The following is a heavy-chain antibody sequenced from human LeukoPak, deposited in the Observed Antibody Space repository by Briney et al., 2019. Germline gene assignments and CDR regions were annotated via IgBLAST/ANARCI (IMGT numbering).Heavy chain of an antibody. CDR2: INHSGST. V-gene: IGHV4-34*01. CDR3: ARSPPRYDYGWGSYRYPYAFDI. D-gene: IGHD3-16*02. Sequence: TSETLSLTCAVYGGSFSGYYWSWIRQPPGKGLEWIGEINHSGSTNYNPSLKSRVTISVDTSKNQFSLKLSSVTAADTAVYYCARSPPRYDYGWGSYRYPYAFDIWGQGTMVTVSS. CDR1: GGSFSGYY. J-gene: IGHJ3*02.